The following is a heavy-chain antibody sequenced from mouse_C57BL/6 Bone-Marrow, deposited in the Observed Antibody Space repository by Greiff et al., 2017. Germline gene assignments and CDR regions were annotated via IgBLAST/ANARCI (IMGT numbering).Heavy chain of an antibody. J-gene: IGHJ4*01. V-gene: IGHV5-17*01. CDR1: GFTFSDYG. CDR3: ARRYYGSSPYYAMDY. CDR2: ISSGSSTI. Sequence: EVMLVESGGGLVKPGGSLKLSCAASGFTFSDYGMHWVRQAPEKGLEWVAYISSGSSTIYYADTVKGQFTISRDNAKNTLFLQMTSLRSEDTAMYYCARRYYGSSPYYAMDYWGQGTSVTVSS. D-gene: IGHD1-1*01.